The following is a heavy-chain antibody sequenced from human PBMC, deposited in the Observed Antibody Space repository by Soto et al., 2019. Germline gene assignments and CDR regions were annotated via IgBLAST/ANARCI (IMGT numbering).Heavy chain of an antibody. Sequence: GGSLRLSCAASGFTFSNAWMSWVRQAPGKGLEWVGRIKSKTDGGTTDYAAPVKGRFTISRDDSKNTLYLQMNSLKTEDTAVYYCTTDIDFWNRPFDAFDIWGQGTMVTV. CDR3: TTDIDFWNRPFDAFDI. CDR1: GFTFSNAW. CDR2: IKSKTDGGTT. V-gene: IGHV3-15*01. D-gene: IGHD3-3*01. J-gene: IGHJ3*02.